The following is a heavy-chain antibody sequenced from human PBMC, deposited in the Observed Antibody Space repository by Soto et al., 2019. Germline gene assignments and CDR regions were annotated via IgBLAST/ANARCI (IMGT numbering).Heavy chain of an antibody. D-gene: IGHD2-15*01. CDR1: GGSLSTNP. J-gene: IGHJ4*02. CDR3: AWRDSGGFFRFFDS. V-gene: IGHV1-69*06. Sequence: QVQLVQSGPEVKKPGSSVKVSCTTSGGSLSTNPISWVRQAPGQGLEWMGGTGSGTGPGNHAQQFQGRLTVTADKSTGTVYMELTNHSSADTAVYYCAWRDSGGFFRFFDSWGQGTLVTVSS. CDR2: TGSGTGPG.